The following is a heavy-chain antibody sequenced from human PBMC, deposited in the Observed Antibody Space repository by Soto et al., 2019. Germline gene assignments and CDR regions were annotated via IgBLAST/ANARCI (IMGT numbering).Heavy chain of an antibody. Sequence: GESLKISCKGSGYSFSGYWITWVRQKPGKGLEWMGRIDPSDSQTYYSPSFRGHVTISATKSITTVFLQWSSLRASDTAMYYCARQIYDSDTGPNFQYYFDSWGQGTPVTVSS. CDR3: ARQIYDSDTGPNFQYYFDS. V-gene: IGHV5-10-1*01. CDR1: GYSFSGYW. J-gene: IGHJ4*02. CDR2: IDPSDSQT. D-gene: IGHD3-22*01.